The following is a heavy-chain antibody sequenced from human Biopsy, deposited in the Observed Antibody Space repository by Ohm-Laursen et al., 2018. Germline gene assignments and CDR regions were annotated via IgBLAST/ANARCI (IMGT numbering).Heavy chain of an antibody. Sequence: SLRLSCAASGFTFNNYGMQWVRQAPGKGLEWVAFIFYDGSNTYYADSVKGRFTISRDNSRDTLYLQMSSLRAEDTAVYYCARGPGKLWSGYYTWGQGSLVSVSS. CDR2: IFYDGSNT. CDR3: ARGPGKLWSGYYT. V-gene: IGHV3-33*08. CDR1: GFTFNNYG. D-gene: IGHD3-3*01. J-gene: IGHJ5*02.